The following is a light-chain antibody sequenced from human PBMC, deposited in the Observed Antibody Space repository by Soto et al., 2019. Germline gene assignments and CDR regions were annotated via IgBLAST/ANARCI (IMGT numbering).Light chain of an antibody. CDR3: QQRQSWPRT. V-gene: IGKV3-15*01. Sequence: EIVMTQSPATLSVSPGERATLSCRASQSVSSNLAWYQQKPGQTPRLLIYGASTRATGIPGRFSGSGSGTEFTLTISSLQSEDFAVYYCQQRQSWPRTFGQGTTVDI. CDR1: QSVSSN. J-gene: IGKJ1*01. CDR2: GAS.